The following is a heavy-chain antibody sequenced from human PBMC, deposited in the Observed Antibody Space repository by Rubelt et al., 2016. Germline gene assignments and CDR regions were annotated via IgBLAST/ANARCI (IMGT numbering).Heavy chain of an antibody. Sequence: QVQLQESGPGLVKPSETLSLTCTVSGGSISSYYWSWIRQPPGKGLEWIGFIYYSGSTNYNPSPRRRVTLSVDTPKNQFSLKLSSVTDADTAVYYCARHVGAAAHLDYWGQGTLVTVSS. CDR1: GGSISSYY. CDR2: IYYSGST. J-gene: IGHJ4*02. V-gene: IGHV4-59*08. D-gene: IGHD6-13*01. CDR3: ARHVGAAAHLDY.